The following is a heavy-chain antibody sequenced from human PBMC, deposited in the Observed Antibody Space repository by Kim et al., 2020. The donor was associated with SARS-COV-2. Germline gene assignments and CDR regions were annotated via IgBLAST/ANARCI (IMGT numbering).Heavy chain of an antibody. D-gene: IGHD6-13*01. V-gene: IGHV4-59*08. CDR3: ATYSSSWYQGEYYYGMDV. CDR2: IYYSGST. Sequence: SETLSLTCTVSGGSISSYYWSWIRQPPGKGLEWIGYIYYSGSTNYNPSLKSRVTISVDTSKNQFSLKLSSVTAADTAVYYCATYSSSWYQGEYYYGMDVWGQGTTVTVSS. CDR1: GGSISSYY. J-gene: IGHJ6*02.